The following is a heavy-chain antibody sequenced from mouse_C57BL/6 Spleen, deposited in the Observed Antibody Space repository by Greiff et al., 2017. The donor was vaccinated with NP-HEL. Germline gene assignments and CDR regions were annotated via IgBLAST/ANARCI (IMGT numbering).Heavy chain of an antibody. V-gene: IGHV5-4*01. Sequence: EVQLVESGGGLVKPGGSLKLSCAASGFTFSSYAMSWVRQTPEKRLEWVATISDGGSYTYYPDNVKGRFTISRDNAKNNLYLQMSHLKSEDTAMYYCARSPYGNYFFDYWGQGTTLTVSS. CDR1: GFTFSSYA. D-gene: IGHD2-1*01. CDR3: ARSPYGNYFFDY. CDR2: ISDGGSYT. J-gene: IGHJ2*01.